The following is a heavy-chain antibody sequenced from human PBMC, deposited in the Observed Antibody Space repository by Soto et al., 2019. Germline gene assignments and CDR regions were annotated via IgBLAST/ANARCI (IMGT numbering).Heavy chain of an antibody. D-gene: IGHD4-17*01. J-gene: IGHJ4*02. CDR3: ARVDYNDYFVDY. CDR1: GASISRDTYY. CDR2: IHNSGST. V-gene: IGHV4-31*03. Sequence: SETLSLTCTVSGASISRDTYYWSWIRQNPEKGLEWIGYIHNSGSTYYNPSLRSRVTISVDTSKNQFSLKLSSVTAADTAVYYCARVDYNDYFVDYWGQGALVTVYS.